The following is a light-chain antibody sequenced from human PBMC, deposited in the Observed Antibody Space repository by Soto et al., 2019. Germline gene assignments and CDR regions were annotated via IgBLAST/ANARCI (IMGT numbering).Light chain of an antibody. V-gene: IGLV1-40*01. CDR3: QSYDSSLSGFVV. J-gene: IGLJ2*01. CDR2: GNS. Sequence: QSALTQPPSVSGAPGQGVTISCTGSSSNIGAGYDVHWYQQLPGTAPKLLIYGNSNRPSGVPDRFSGSKSGTSASLAITGLQAEDEADYYCQSYDSSLSGFVVFGGGTKLTVL. CDR1: SSNIGAGYD.